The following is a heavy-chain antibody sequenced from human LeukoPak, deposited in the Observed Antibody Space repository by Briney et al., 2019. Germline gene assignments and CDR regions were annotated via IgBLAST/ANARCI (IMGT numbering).Heavy chain of an antibody. Sequence: SETLSLTCAVSGGSINNSNWWSWVRQPPGKGLEWIGNIYHSGNTNYNPSLKSRVTMSVDTSKNQFSLKLTSVTAADTAVYYCARESLGSGWGGFDYWGQGTLVTVSS. V-gene: IGHV4-4*02. CDR1: GGSINNSNW. D-gene: IGHD6-19*01. CDR3: ARESLGSGWGGFDY. J-gene: IGHJ4*02. CDR2: IYHSGNT.